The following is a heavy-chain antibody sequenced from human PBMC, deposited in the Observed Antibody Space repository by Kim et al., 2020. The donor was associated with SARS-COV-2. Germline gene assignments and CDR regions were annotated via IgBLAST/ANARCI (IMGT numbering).Heavy chain of an antibody. Sequence: SETLSLTCAVYGGSFSGYYWSWIRQPPGKGLEWIGEINHSGSTNYNPSLKSRVTISGDTSKNQFSLKLSSVTAADTAVYYCARGATVENMIVVVTGYYMDVWGKGTTVTVSS. D-gene: IGHD3-22*01. CDR1: GGSFSGYY. V-gene: IGHV4-34*01. CDR2: INHSGST. J-gene: IGHJ6*03. CDR3: ARGATVENMIVVVTGYYMDV.